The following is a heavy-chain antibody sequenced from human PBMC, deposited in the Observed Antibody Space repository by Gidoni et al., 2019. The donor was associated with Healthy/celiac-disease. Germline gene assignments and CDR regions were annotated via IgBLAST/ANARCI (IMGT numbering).Heavy chain of an antibody. D-gene: IGHD3-10*01. CDR1: GGSISSYY. CDR2: IYYSGST. Sequence: QVPLQESGPGLVKPSETLSLTCTVSGGSISSYYWSWIRQPPGKGLEWIGYIYYSGSTNYNPSIKSRVTISVDTSKNQFSLKLSSVTAADTAVYYCARAYGSGSYLGPPDYWGQGTLVTVSS. V-gene: IGHV4-59*01. J-gene: IGHJ4*02. CDR3: ARAYGSGSYLGPPDY.